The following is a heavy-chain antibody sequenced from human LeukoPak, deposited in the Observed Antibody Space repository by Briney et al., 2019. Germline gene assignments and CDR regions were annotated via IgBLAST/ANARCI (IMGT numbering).Heavy chain of an antibody. J-gene: IGHJ5*02. CDR3: ARGIVGATGWFDP. D-gene: IGHD1-26*01. V-gene: IGHV3-30-3*01. CDR2: ISYDGSNK. Sequence: TGGSLRLSCAASGFTFSSYAMHWVRQAPGKGLEWVAVISYDGSNKYYADSVKGRFTISRDNSKNTLYLQMNSLRAEDTAGYYCARGIVGATGWFDPWGQGTLVTVSS. CDR1: GFTFSSYA.